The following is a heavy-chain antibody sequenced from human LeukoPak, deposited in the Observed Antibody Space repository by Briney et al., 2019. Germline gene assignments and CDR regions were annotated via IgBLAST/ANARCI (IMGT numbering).Heavy chain of an antibody. D-gene: IGHD3-10*01. CDR1: GYPFSSYW. Sequence: PGGSLRLSCAASGYPFSSYWMTWVRQAPGKGLEWLTNINQDGSEIYYVGSVQGRIIISRDNAKNSLYLQMNSLRVDDMAVYYCATSRMRGAFDIWGQGTMVTVSS. CDR3: ATSRMRGAFDI. CDR2: INQDGSEI. V-gene: IGHV3-7*01. J-gene: IGHJ3*02.